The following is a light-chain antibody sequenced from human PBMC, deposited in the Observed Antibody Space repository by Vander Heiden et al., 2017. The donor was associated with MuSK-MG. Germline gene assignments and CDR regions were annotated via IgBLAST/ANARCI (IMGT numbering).Light chain of an antibody. CDR3: CSSAGSHRRVV. CDR2: DVS. Sequence: QSALTQPRSVSGSPGQSVTISCTGTSSDVGGYKYVSWYQQHPGKAPQLMTYDVSKRPSGVPDRFSGSTSGKNASPTTTGLQAEDEADYYCCSSAGSHRRVVFGTGTKLSVL. CDR1: SSDVGGYKY. V-gene: IGLV2-11*01. J-gene: IGLJ2*01.